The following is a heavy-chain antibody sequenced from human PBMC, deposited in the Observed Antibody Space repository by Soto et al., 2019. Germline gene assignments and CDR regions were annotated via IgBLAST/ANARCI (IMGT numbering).Heavy chain of an antibody. J-gene: IGHJ4*02. V-gene: IGHV4-59*01. CDR2: IYHSGST. D-gene: IGHD6-19*01. CDR1: GGSISNYF. CDR3: AKELHTSSGWSQVIY. Sequence: SETLSLTCTVSGGSISNYFWSWIRQPPGKALEWIGYIYHSGSTNYNPSLKSRVTMSVDTSKNQFSLKVNSVTAADTAVYYCAKELHTSSGWSQVIYWGQGTLVTVSS.